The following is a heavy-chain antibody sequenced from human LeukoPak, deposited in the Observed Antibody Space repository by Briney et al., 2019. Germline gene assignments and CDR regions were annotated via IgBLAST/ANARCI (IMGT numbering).Heavy chain of an antibody. V-gene: IGHV3-23*01. CDR3: AKSENWNNQISFDY. CDR1: GFTFSSYA. D-gene: IGHD1/OR15-1a*01. CDR2: ISGSGGST. Sequence: GGSLRLSCAASGFTFSSYAMSWVRQAPGKGLEWVSAISGSGGSTYYADSVKGRFTISRDNSKNTLYLQMNSLRAENTAVYYCAKSENWNNQISFDYWGQGTLVTVSS. J-gene: IGHJ4*02.